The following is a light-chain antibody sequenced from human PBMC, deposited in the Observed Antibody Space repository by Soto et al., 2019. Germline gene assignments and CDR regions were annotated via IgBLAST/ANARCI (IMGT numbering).Light chain of an antibody. V-gene: IGLV1-44*01. CDR3: AAWDDSLNGVI. Sequence: QLVLTQPPSASGTPGQRVTISCSGSSSNIGSNTVSWYQQLPGTAPKLLIYSNYQRPSGVPDRFSGSNSGTSASLAISGLQSEDEADYYCAAWDDSLNGVIFGGGTKVTVL. CDR1: SSNIGSNT. CDR2: SNY. J-gene: IGLJ2*01.